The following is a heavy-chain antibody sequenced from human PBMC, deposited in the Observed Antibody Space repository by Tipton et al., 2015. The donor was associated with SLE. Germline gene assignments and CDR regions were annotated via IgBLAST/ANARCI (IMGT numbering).Heavy chain of an antibody. CDR2: INHSGTN. V-gene: IGHV4-34*01. J-gene: IGHJ2*01. CDR3: ARNDWYFDR. Sequence: TLSLTCAVYGGSFSGYYWSWIRQPPGKGLEWIGEINHSGTNNYNPSLKSRVTISVDTSKNQFSLKLSSVTAADTAVYYCARNDWYFDRWGRGTLVTVPS. CDR1: GGSFSGYY.